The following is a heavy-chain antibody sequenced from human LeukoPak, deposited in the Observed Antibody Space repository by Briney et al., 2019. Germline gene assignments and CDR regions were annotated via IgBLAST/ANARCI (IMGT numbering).Heavy chain of an antibody. V-gene: IGHV1-69*13. J-gene: IGHJ4*02. CDR3: ASSYSSGWRFDY. Sequence: GASVKVSCKASGGTFSSYAISWVRQAPGQGLEWMGGIIPIFGTANYAQKFQGRVTITADESTSTAYMELGSLRSEDTAVYYCASSYSSGWRFDYWGQGTLVTVSS. CDR2: IIPIFGTA. D-gene: IGHD6-19*01. CDR1: GGTFSSYA.